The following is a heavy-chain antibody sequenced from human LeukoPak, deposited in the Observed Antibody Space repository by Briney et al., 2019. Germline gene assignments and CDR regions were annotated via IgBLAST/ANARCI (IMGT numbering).Heavy chain of an antibody. CDR3: ARGRGPIAAHDY. CDR1: GGSIGSGSYY. V-gene: IGHV4-61*02. Sequence: SETLSLTCTVSGGSIGSGSYYWSWIRQPAGKGLEWIGRFYTSGSTNYNPSLKSRVTISVDTSKNQFSLKLSSVTAADTAVYYCARGRGPIAAHDYWGQGTLVTVSS. J-gene: IGHJ4*02. CDR2: FYTSGST. D-gene: IGHD6-6*01.